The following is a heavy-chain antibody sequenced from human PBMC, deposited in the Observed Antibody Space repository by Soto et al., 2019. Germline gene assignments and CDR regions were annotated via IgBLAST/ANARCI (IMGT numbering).Heavy chain of an antibody. CDR1: GFTFRGSA. CDR2: IRSKANSYAT. Sequence: PGGSLRLSCAASGFTFRGSAMHWVRQASGKGLEWVGRIRSKANSYATAYAASVKGRFTISRDDSKNTAYLQMNSLKTEDTAVYYCTLDYYDILTGYSWGDWFDPWGQGTLVTVSS. J-gene: IGHJ5*02. CDR3: TLDYYDILTGYSWGDWFDP. V-gene: IGHV3-73*01. D-gene: IGHD3-9*01.